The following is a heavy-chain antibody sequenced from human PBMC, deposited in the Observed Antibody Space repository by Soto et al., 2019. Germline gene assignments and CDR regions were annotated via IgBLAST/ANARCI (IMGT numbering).Heavy chain of an antibody. D-gene: IGHD2-2*01. J-gene: IGHJ4*02. V-gene: IGHV3-53*01. CDR1: GFTFSTYT. Sequence: GGSLRLSCAASGFTFSTYTMNWVRQAPGKGLEWVSVLYSGGSTYYADSVKGRFTISRDNSKNTLHLQMNSLRAEDTAVYYCARDIGRYCSSTSCYVGFRGFDYWGQGTLVTVSS. CDR2: LYSGGST. CDR3: ARDIGRYCSSTSCYVGFRGFDY.